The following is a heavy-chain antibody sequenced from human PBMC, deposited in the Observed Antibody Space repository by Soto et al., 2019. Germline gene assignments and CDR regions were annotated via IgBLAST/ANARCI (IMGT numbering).Heavy chain of an antibody. Sequence: SETLSLTCTVSGDSISSSYWSWIRQSPGKGLEWIGYIYYSGSTNYNPSLKSRVTISVDTSKNQFSLKLSSVTAADTAGFYCARVRTPTDDWGQGTLVNVSS. V-gene: IGHV4-59*08. CDR2: IYYSGST. J-gene: IGHJ4*02. CDR1: GDSISSSY. CDR3: ARVRTPTDD.